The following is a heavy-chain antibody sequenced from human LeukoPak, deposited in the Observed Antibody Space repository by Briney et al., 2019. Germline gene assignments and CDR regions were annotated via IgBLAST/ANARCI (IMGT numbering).Heavy chain of an antibody. J-gene: IGHJ4*02. CDR1: GFTLSRYA. Sequence: PGGSLRLSCAASGFTLSRYAMSWVRQAPAKGLEWVSAISGSGGSTYYADSVTGRFTISRDNSKNTLYLQMNSLRAEDTAVYYCAKDPYHYDSSGYYYVDWGQGTLVTVSS. D-gene: IGHD3-22*01. CDR3: AKDPYHYDSSGYYYVD. V-gene: IGHV3-23*01. CDR2: ISGSGGST.